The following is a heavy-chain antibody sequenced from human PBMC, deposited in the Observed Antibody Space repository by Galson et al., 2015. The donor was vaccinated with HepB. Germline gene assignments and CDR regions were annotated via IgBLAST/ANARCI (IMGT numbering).Heavy chain of an antibody. CDR1: GGSISSSSYY. D-gene: IGHD6-19*01. J-gene: IGHJ4*02. CDR3: ARDLPGYSSGWYHLATS. CDR2: IYYSGST. Sequence: LSLTCTVSGGSISSSSYYWGWIRQPPGKGLEWIGSIYYSGSTYYNPSLKSRVTISVDTSKNQFSLKLSSVTAADTAVYYCARDLPGYSSGWYHLATSWGQGTLVTVSS. V-gene: IGHV4-39*07.